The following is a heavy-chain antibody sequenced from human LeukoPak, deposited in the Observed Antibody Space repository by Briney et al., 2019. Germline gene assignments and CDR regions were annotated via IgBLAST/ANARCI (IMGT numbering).Heavy chain of an antibody. V-gene: IGHV3-21*01. D-gene: IGHD3-22*01. CDR2: ISSSSCYI. J-gene: IGHJ3*02. CDR1: GFTFSSYS. CDR3: ARTGGSSGYNDAFDI. Sequence: GGSEGLFCAGSGFTFSSYSMNWVRQAPGKGLEWVSSISSSSCYIYYADSVKGRFPISRDNAKNSVYLQMNSLRAEDTAVYYCARTGGSSGYNDAFDIWGEGT.